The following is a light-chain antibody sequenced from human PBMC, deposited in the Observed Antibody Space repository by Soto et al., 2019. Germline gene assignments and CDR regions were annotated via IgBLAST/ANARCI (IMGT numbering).Light chain of an antibody. Sequence: QPLLTQPASVSGSPGQSITISCTGTSSDIGNYDFVSWYQQVPGTAPKAMIYEVSSRPSGVSNRFSGSKSGNTASLTISGLQAEDEAYYYCSSYTTSTSFILFGGGTKLTVL. CDR2: EVS. V-gene: IGLV2-14*01. CDR3: SSYTTSTSFIL. CDR1: SSDIGNYDF. J-gene: IGLJ2*01.